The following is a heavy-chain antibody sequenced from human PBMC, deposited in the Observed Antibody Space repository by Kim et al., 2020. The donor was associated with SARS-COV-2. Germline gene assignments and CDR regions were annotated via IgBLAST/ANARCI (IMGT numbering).Heavy chain of an antibody. J-gene: IGHJ6*03. CDR3: ARFSGYYYYYMDV. Sequence: YSPSFHGQVTISADKSISTAYLQWSSLKASDTAMYYCARFSGYYYYYMDVWGKGTTVTVSS. V-gene: IGHV5-51*01.